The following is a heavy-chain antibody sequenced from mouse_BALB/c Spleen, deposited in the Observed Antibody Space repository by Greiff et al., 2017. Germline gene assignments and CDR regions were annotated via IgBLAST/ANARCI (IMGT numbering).Heavy chain of an antibody. CDR2: ISSGGSYT. CDR3: ARGPDAMDY. Sequence: EVQLQESGGGLVKPGGSLKLSCAASGFTFSSYAMSWVRQSPEKRLEWVAEISSGGSYTYYPDTVTGRFTISRDNAKNTLYLEMSSLRSEDTAMYYCARGPDAMDYWGQGTSVTVSS. V-gene: IGHV5-9-4*01. CDR1: GFTFSSYA. J-gene: IGHJ4*01.